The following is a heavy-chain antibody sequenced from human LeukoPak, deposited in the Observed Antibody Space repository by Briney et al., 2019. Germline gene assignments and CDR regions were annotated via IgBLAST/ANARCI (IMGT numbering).Heavy chain of an antibody. V-gene: IGHV1-69*01. D-gene: IGHD3-10*01. Sequence: ASVKVSCKSSGGTFSSYAISWVRQAPGQGLEWMGGIIPIFGTANYAQKFQGRVAIIADESPSTAYIQLSSLRSEDTTVSYCALRTSWSWDYWGQGTLVTVSS. CDR3: ALRTSWSWDY. J-gene: IGHJ4*02. CDR1: GGTFSSYA. CDR2: IIPIFGTA.